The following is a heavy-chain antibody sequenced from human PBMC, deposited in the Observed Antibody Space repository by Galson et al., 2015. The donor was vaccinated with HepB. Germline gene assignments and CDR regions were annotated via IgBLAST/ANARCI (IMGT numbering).Heavy chain of an antibody. D-gene: IGHD6-13*01. J-gene: IGHJ6*02. V-gene: IGHV5-51*01. CDR1: GYSFTSYW. CDR3: ARHKGYDEAGSYYYYGMDV. CDR2: IYPGDSDT. Sequence: QSGAEVKKPGESLKISCKGSGYSFTSYWIGWVRQMPGKGLEWMGIIYPGDSDTRYSPSFQGQVTISADKSISTAYLQWSSLKASDTAMYYCARHKGYDEAGSYYYYGMDVWGQGTTVTVSS.